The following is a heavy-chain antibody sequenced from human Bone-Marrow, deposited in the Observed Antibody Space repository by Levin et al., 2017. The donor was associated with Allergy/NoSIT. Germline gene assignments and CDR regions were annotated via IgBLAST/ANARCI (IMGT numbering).Heavy chain of an antibody. J-gene: IGHJ6*02. CDR3: AKSRNGMVRGVNVYYYYGMNV. CDR2: ISGSEDTT. D-gene: IGHD3-10*01. Sequence: GGSLRLSCAASGFTFSNFAMIWVRQAPGKGLEWVSTISGSEDTTYYADSVKGRFTISRDNSKNTLYLQMNSLRAEDTAVYSWAKSRNGMVRGVNVYYYYGMNVWGQGTTVTVSS. CDR1: GFTFSNFA. V-gene: IGHV3-23*01.